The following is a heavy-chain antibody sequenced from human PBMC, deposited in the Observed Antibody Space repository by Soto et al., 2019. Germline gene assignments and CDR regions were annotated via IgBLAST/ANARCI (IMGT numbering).Heavy chain of an antibody. CDR1: GGSFSGYY. D-gene: IGHD6-13*01. CDR3: ARVWYSSSWWEDNWFDP. J-gene: IGHJ5*02. V-gene: IGHV4-34*01. Sequence: SETLSLTCAVNGGSFSGYYWSWIRQPPGKGLEWIGVVPHSGRPNYNPSLESRVTISADTSKNQISLRLSSVTAADTAVYYCARVWYSSSWWEDNWFDPWGQGTLVTVSS. CDR2: VPHSGRP.